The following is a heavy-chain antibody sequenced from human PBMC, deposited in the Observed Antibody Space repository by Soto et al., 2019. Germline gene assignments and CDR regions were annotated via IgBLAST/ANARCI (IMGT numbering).Heavy chain of an antibody. D-gene: IGHD2-15*01. CDR3: ARSRYCSGGTCYEHFNYFGP. Sequence: SGTLSLTRPVPAYPINTFYWSWIRQPPGKGLEGIGSIYYSGSTYYNPSLKGRVTMSLDTSKNQFSLKLNSVTAADTALYYCARSRYCSGGTCYEHFNYFGPWGQGTLVTVSS. CDR2: IYYSGST. CDR1: AYPINTFY. J-gene: IGHJ5*02. V-gene: IGHV4-59*01.